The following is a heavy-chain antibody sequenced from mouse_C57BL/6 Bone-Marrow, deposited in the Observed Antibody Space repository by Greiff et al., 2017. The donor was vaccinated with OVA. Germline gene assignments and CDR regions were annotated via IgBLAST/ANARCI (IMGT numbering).Heavy chain of an antibody. Sequence: QVQLQQSGAELVRPGASVTLSCKASGYTFTDYEMHWVKQTPVHGLEWIGAIDPGTGGTAYNQKFKGKAILTAAKSSSTAYMELRSLTSEDSAVYYCARGFTTVVAMDDYAMDYWGQGTSVTVSS. D-gene: IGHD1-1*01. CDR1: GYTFTDYE. CDR3: ARGFTTVVAMDDYAMDY. V-gene: IGHV1-15*01. CDR2: IDPGTGGT. J-gene: IGHJ4*01.